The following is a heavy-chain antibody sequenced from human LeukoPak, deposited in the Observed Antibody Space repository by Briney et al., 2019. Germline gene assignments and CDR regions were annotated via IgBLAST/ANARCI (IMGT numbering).Heavy chain of an antibody. D-gene: IGHD6-13*01. CDR2: IYYSGST. CDR1: GGSISSYY. CDR3: ARDGALATDY. J-gene: IGHJ4*02. Sequence: SETLSLTCTVSGGSISSYYWSWIRQPPGKGLEWIGYIYYSGSTNYNPSLKSRVTISLDTSKNQFSLRLSSVTAADTAVYYCARDGALATDYWGQGTLVTVSS. V-gene: IGHV4-59*12.